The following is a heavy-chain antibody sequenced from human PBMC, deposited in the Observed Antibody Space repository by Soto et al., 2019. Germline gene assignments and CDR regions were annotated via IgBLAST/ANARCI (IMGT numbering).Heavy chain of an antibody. CDR2: INGDGSST. D-gene: IGHD1-26*01. Sequence: HPGGSLRLSCAASGFIFSNYWMHWVRQAPGKGLVWVSRINGDGSSTSYADSVKGRFTISRDNAKNTLYLQMNSLRAEDTAVYYCAKRPTTTIVGALTRWGQGTLVTVSS. CDR1: GFIFSNYW. J-gene: IGHJ4*02. V-gene: IGHV3-74*01. CDR3: AKRPTTTIVGALTR.